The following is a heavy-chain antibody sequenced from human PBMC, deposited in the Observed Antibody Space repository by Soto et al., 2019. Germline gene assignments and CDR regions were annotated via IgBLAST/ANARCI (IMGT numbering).Heavy chain of an antibody. CDR2: INPSGGST. V-gene: IGHV1-46*01. Sequence: ASVKVSCKASGYTLTSYYMHWLRQAPGQGLEWMGIINPSGGSTSYAQKFQGRVTMTRDTSTSTVYMELSSLRSEDTAVYYCARDGASYYDSSGYPDHWGQGTLVTVSS. J-gene: IGHJ4*02. D-gene: IGHD3-22*01. CDR3: ARDGASYYDSSGYPDH. CDR1: GYTLTSYY.